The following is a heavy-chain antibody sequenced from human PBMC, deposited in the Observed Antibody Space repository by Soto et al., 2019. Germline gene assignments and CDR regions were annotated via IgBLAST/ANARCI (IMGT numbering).Heavy chain of an antibody. Sequence: SVKVSCKASGDTFSSYAISWGRQAPGQGLEWMGGIIPIFGTANYAQKFQGRVTITADESTSTAYMELSSLRSEDTAVYYCAQLQTYYYDSSGSNWFDPWGQGTLVTVSS. CDR1: GDTFSSYA. D-gene: IGHD3-22*01. CDR3: AQLQTYYYDSSGSNWFDP. V-gene: IGHV1-69*13. J-gene: IGHJ5*02. CDR2: IIPIFGTA.